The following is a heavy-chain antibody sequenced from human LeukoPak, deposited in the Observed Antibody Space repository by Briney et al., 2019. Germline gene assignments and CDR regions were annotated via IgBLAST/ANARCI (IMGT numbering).Heavy chain of an antibody. CDR3: ARDVTFGVDYYYGMDV. J-gene: IGHJ6*02. Sequence: PGGSLRLSCAASGFTFSRYWMSWVRQAPGKGLEWVANIKQDGSEKYYVDSVKGRFTISRDNAKNSLYLQMNSLRAEDTAVYYCARDVTFGVDYYYGMDVWGQGTTVTVSS. CDR1: GFTFSRYW. CDR2: IKQDGSEK. V-gene: IGHV3-7*05. D-gene: IGHD3-3*01.